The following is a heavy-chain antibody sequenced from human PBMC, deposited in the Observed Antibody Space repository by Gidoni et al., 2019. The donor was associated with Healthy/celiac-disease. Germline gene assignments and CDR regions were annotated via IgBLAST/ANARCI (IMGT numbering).Heavy chain of an antibody. CDR1: GFTFSSYS. Sequence: EVQLVASGGGLVKPGGSLRLSCAASGFTFSSYSLNWVRQAPGKGLEWVSSISSSSSYIYYADSVKGRFTISRDNAKNSLYLQMNSLRAEETAVYYCAREGVSYYDSSGYSGAGDAFDIWGQGTMVTVSS. CDR3: AREGVSYYDSSGYSGAGDAFDI. D-gene: IGHD3-22*01. V-gene: IGHV3-21*01. CDR2: ISSSSSYI. J-gene: IGHJ3*02.